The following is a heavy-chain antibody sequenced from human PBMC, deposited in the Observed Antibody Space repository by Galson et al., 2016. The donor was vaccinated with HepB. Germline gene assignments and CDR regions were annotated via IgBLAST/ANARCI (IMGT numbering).Heavy chain of an antibody. Sequence: ETLSLTCTVSGGSIGTYYWNWIRQPPGKGLEWLGYFHYRGRANYNPSLNSRVPISGDPSKNFFSLKLTAVTAADTAVYYCARLRPQQQLVSGLFDYWGQGTLVTVSS. CDR1: GGSIGTYY. J-gene: IGHJ4*02. D-gene: IGHD6-13*01. CDR2: FHYRGRA. CDR3: ARLRPQQQLVSGLFDY. V-gene: IGHV4-59*08.